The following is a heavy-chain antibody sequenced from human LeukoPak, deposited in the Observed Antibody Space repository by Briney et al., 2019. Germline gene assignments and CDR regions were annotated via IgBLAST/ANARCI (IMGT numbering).Heavy chain of an antibody. D-gene: IGHD6-6*01. CDR1: GGSISSGGYC. CDR2: IYYSGST. V-gene: IGHV4-31*03. Sequence: SETLSLTCTVSGGSISSGGYCWSWIRQHTGKGLEWIGYIYYSGSTYYNPSLKSRLTISVDTSENQFSLRLSSVTAADTAVYYCARRDSSYNWFDPWGQGALVTVSS. CDR3: ARRDSSYNWFDP. J-gene: IGHJ5*02.